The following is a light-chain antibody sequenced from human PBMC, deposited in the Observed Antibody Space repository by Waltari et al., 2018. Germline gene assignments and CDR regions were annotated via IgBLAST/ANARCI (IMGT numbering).Light chain of an antibody. J-gene: IGLJ1*01. CDR1: SSDVGTYDY. CDR2: DVT. Sequence: QSALTQPASVSGSPGQSITISCTGTSSDVGTYDYVSWYQQHPGKAPKLMIYDVTKRPSGIANRFSGPKSGNTASLTISGLQAEDEADYYCSSYTTSSTVYVFGTGTKVTVL. CDR3: SSYTTSSTVYV. V-gene: IGLV2-14*03.